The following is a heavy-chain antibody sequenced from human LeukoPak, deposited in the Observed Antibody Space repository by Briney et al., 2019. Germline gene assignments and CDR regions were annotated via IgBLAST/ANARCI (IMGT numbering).Heavy chain of an antibody. J-gene: IGHJ6*03. CDR3: ARTTEGGYTYNYFYYYYMDV. CDR2: IYSSGRT. D-gene: IGHD5-18*01. Sequence: SETLSLTCNVAGDSISSGSYYWSWIRQPAGKGLEWIGRIYSSGRTNYNPSLKSRLTISIDTSKNQFSLRLSSVTAADTAVYYCARTTEGGYTYNYFYYYYMDVWGKGTTVTISS. V-gene: IGHV4-61*02. CDR1: GDSISSGSYY.